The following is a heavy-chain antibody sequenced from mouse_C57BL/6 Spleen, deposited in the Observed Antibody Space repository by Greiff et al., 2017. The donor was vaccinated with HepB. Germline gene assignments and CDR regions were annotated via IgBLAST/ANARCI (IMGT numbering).Heavy chain of an antibody. CDR2: IDPSDSYT. V-gene: IGHV1-69*01. CDR3: ARGEGDYSAWFAY. CDR1: GYTFTSYW. J-gene: IGHJ3*01. Sequence: VQLQQPGAELVMPGASVKLSCKASGYTFTSYWMHWVKQRPGQGLEWIGEIDPSDSYTNYNQKFKGKSTLTVDKSSSTAYMQLSSLTSEDSAVYYCARGEGDYSAWFAYWGQGTLVTVSA. D-gene: IGHD1-1*01.